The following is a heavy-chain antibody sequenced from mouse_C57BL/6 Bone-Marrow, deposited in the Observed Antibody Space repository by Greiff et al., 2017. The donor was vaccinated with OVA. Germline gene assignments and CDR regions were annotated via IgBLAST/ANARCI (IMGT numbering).Heavy chain of an antibody. CDR3: TGGIYGGYYGYWYFDV. CDR2: INPNSGST. J-gene: IGHJ1*03. D-gene: IGHD2-3*01. Sequence: QVQLQQPGAELVKPGASVQLSCKASGYTFTSYWMHWVKQRPGQGLEWIGMINPNSGSTNYNEKLKSKATLTVAKSYSTAYMQHSSLTSEHSVIYYCTGGIYGGYYGYWYFDVWGTGTTVTVSS. CDR1: GYTFTSYW. V-gene: IGHV1-64*01.